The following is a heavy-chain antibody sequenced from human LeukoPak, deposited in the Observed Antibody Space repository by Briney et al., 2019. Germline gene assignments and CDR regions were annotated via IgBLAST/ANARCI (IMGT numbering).Heavy chain of an antibody. CDR1: GFTFSSYS. V-gene: IGHV3-48*02. CDR2: ISSSSSTI. Sequence: GESLKISCAASGFTFSSYSMNWVRQAPGKGLAWVSYISSSSSTIYYADSVKGRFTISRDNAKNSLYLQMNSMRDEDTAVYYCARDFTCSSSWYAQWFDPWGQGTLVTVSS. CDR3: ARDFTCSSSWYAQWFDP. D-gene: IGHD6-13*01. J-gene: IGHJ5*02.